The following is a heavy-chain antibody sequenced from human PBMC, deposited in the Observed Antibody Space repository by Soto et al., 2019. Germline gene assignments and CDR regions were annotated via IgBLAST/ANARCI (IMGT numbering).Heavy chain of an antibody. D-gene: IGHD3-22*01. V-gene: IGHV4-34*01. CDR1: GGSFSGYY. CDR2: INHSGST. CDR3: ARTDYYDSSAYFDY. J-gene: IGHJ4*02. Sequence: PSETLSLTCAVYGGSFSGYYWTWIRQPPGTGLEWIGEINHSGSTNYNPSLKSRVTISVDKSKNLFSLNLSSVTAADTAVYYCARTDYYDSSAYFDYWGRGTLVTVSS.